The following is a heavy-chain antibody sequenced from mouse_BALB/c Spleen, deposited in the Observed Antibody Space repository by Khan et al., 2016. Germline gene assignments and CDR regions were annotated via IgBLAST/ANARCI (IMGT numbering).Heavy chain of an antibody. CDR3: ALRAWFAY. CDR2: ISYSGST. J-gene: IGHJ3*01. CDR1: GYSITSDYA. Sequence: EVQLQESGPGLVKPSQSLSLTCTVTGYSITSDYAWNWIRQFPGNKLEWMGYISYSGSTSYNPSLKSRISITRDTFKNQFFLQLNSVTTEDTATYYCALRAWFAYWGQGTLVTVSA. D-gene: IGHD1-1*01. V-gene: IGHV3-2*02.